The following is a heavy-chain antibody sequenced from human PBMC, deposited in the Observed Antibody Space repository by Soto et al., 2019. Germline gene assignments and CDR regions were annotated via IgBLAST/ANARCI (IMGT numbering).Heavy chain of an antibody. CDR2: IYYSGST. D-gene: IGHD5-18*01. V-gene: IGHV4-39*01. CDR3: ARSHVDTAMVDY. Sequence: SETLSLTCTVSGGSISSSSYYWGWIRQPPGKGLEWIGSIYYSGSTYYNPSLKSRVTISVDTSKNQFSLKLSSVTAADTAVYYCARSHVDTAMVDYWGQGILVTVSS. J-gene: IGHJ4*02. CDR1: GGSISSSSYY.